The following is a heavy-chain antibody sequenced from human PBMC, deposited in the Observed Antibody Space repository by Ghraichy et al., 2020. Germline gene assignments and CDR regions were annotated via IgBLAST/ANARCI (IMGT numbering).Heavy chain of an antibody. V-gene: IGHV4-59*01. Sequence: SETLSLTCTVSGGSISSYYWSWIRQPPGKGLEWIGYIYYSGSTNYNPSLKSRVTISVDTSKNQFSLKLSSVTAADTAVYYCARTYYDSSGYLVPSDYWGQGTLVTVSS. J-gene: IGHJ4*02. CDR1: GGSISSYY. D-gene: IGHD3-22*01. CDR2: IYYSGST. CDR3: ARTYYDSSGYLVPSDY.